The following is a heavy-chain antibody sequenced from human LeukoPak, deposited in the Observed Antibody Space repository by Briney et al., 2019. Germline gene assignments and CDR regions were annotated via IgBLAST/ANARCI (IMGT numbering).Heavy chain of an antibody. CDR2: INPNSGGT. J-gene: IGHJ3*02. V-gene: IGHV1-2*02. Sequence: GASVKVSCKASGYTFTGYYMHWVRQAPGQGLEWMGWINPNSGGTNYAQKFQGRVTMTRDTSISTAYMELSRLRSDDTAVYYCAKSPLHPAWAFDIWGQGTMVTVSS. CDR3: AKSPLHPAWAFDI. CDR1: GYTFTGYY.